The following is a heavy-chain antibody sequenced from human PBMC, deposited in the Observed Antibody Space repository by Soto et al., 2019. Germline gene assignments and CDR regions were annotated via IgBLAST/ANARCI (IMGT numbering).Heavy chain of an antibody. V-gene: IGHV4-61*05. CDR1: GGSISSSSYY. CDR2: IYYSGST. D-gene: IGHD5-18*01. J-gene: IGHJ4*02. Sequence: SETLSLTCTVSGGSISSSSYYWGWIRQPPGKGLEWIGYIYYSGSTNYNPSLTSRVTISVDTSKNQFSLKLSSVTAADTAVYYCARHRYSYGVYYFDYWGQGTLATVSS. CDR3: ARHRYSYGVYYFDY.